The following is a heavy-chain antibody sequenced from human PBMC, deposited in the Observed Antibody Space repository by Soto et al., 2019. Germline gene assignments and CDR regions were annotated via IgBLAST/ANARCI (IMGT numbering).Heavy chain of an antibody. D-gene: IGHD3-16*01. Sequence: GGSLRLSCTASGFTFGDYAMSWFRQAPGKGLEWVGFIRSKAYGGTTEYAASVKGRFTISRDDSKSIAYLQMNSLKTEDTAVYYCTTVWWKDGYYYGMDVWGQGTTVTVSS. CDR1: GFTFGDYA. CDR3: TTVWWKDGYYYGMDV. CDR2: IRSKAYGGTT. J-gene: IGHJ6*02. V-gene: IGHV3-49*03.